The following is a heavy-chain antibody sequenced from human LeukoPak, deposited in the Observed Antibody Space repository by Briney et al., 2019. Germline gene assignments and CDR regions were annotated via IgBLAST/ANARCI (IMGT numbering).Heavy chain of an antibody. V-gene: IGHV3-49*04. J-gene: IGHJ4*02. D-gene: IGHD4-17*01. Sequence: GGSLRLSCTGYGFTFGDYAVIWVRQAPGRGLEWVGFIRSKAYGGTTEYAASVKGRFTISRDDSKSIAYLQMDSLKTEDTAVYYCTRDHGNYKGDYWGQGTLVTVSS. CDR3: TRDHGNYKGDY. CDR2: IRSKAYGGTT. CDR1: GFTFGDYA.